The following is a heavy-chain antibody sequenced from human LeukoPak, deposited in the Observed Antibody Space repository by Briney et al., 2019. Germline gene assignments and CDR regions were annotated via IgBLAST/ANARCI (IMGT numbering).Heavy chain of an antibody. CDR1: GGSISSSSYY. V-gene: IGHV4-39*07. CDR2: IYYSGST. Sequence: SETLSLTCTVSGGSISSSSYYWGWIRQPPGKGLEWIGSIYYSGSTYYNPSLKSRVTISVDTSKNQFSLKLSSVTAADTAVYYCARFPVVVSYGDAFDIWGQGTMVTVSS. J-gene: IGHJ3*02. D-gene: IGHD2-2*01. CDR3: ARFPVVVSYGDAFDI.